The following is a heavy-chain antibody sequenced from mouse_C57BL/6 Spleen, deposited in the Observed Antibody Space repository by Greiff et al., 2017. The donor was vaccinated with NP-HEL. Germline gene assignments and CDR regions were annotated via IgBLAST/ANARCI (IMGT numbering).Heavy chain of an antibody. D-gene: IGHD4-1*01. CDR3: AGGWDVGAMDY. CDR2: IDPSDSET. V-gene: IGHV1-52*01. CDR1: GYTFTSYW. Sequence: VQLQQSGAELVRPGSSVKLSCKASGYTFTSYWMHWVKQRPIQGLEWIGNIDPSDSETNYNQKFKDKATLTVDKSSSTAYMQLSSLTSEDSAVYYCAGGWDVGAMDYWGQGTSVTVSS. J-gene: IGHJ4*01.